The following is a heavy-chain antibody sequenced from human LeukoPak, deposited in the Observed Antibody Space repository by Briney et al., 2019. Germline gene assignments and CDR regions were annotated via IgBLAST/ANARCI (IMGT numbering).Heavy chain of an antibody. CDR3: ARVSRGSYHFEY. J-gene: IGHJ4*02. CDR2: INMDGTTI. V-gene: IGHV3-74*01. CDR1: GFTFNSYW. Sequence: GGSLRLSCAASGFTFNSYWMHWVRQGPGKGLEWITRINMDGTTISYADSVKGRFTISRDNAKNTLYLQMSSLRAEDTAVYYCARVSRGSYHFEYWGQGALVTVSS. D-gene: IGHD1-26*01.